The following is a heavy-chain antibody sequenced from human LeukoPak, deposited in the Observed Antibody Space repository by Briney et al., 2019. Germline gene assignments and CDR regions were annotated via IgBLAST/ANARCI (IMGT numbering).Heavy chain of an antibody. J-gene: IGHJ5*02. V-gene: IGHV1-2*02. D-gene: IGHD3-9*01. CDR3: ARMSDILTGHYPQWFDR. Sequence: GASVTVSCTSSVYTFTVYYMHWVRQAPGQGPEWMGWINPNSGGTSYAQKFQGRVTMTRDTSVSTAYMELRRLRSDDTAVYYCARMSDILTGHYPQWFDRWGQGTLVTVSS. CDR2: INPNSGGT. CDR1: VYTFTVYY.